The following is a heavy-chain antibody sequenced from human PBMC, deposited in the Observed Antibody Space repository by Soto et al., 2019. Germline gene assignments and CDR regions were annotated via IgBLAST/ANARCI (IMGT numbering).Heavy chain of an antibody. CDR3: ATQEVGGSYVYTFDP. CDR1: GGSITSSSYY. J-gene: IGHJ5*02. V-gene: IGHV4-39*01. CDR2: IYYSGST. D-gene: IGHD1-26*01. Sequence: PSETLSLTCTVSGGSITSSSYYWGWIRQPPGKGLEWIGSIYYSGSTYYNPSLKSRVTISVDTSKNQCSLKLSSVTAADTAVYYCATQEVGGSYVYTFDPWGQGPLVTVSS.